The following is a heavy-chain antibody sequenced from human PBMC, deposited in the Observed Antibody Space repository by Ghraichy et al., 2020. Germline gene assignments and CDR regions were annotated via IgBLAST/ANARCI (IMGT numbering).Heavy chain of an antibody. CDR1: GFTFSSYG. CDR3: ARDLRTGGRFGELLYGRYYYYGMDV. Sequence: GGSLRLSCAASGFTFSSYGMHWVRQAPGKGLEWVAVIWYDGSNKYYADSVKGRFTISRDNSKNTLYLQMNSLRAEDTAVYYCARDLRTGGRFGELLYGRYYYYGMDVWGQGTTVTVSS. V-gene: IGHV3-33*01. D-gene: IGHD3-10*01. CDR2: IWYDGSNK. J-gene: IGHJ6*02.